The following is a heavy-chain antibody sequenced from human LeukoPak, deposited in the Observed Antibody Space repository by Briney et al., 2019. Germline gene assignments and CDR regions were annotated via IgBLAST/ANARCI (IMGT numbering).Heavy chain of an antibody. CDR3: ARHLVVTANYFYYGMDV. Sequence: SETLSLTCTVSGGSISSYYWSWIRQPPGKGLEWIGYIYYSGSTNYNPSLKSRVTISVDTSKNQFSLKLSSVTAADTAVYYCARHLVVTANYFYYGMDVWGQGTTVTVSS. V-gene: IGHV4-59*08. CDR2: IYYSGST. CDR1: GGSISSYY. D-gene: IGHD2-21*02. J-gene: IGHJ6*02.